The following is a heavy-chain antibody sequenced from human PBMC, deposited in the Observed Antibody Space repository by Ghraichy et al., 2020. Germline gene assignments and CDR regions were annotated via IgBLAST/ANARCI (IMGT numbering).Heavy chain of an antibody. CDR2: ISGGGGST. CDR3: AKGDCSGGGCSYFDY. Sequence: GGSLRLSCAASGFTFSSYAMSWVRQAPGKGLEWVSGISGGGGSTYYADSVKGRFTISRDNSKNTLYLQMNSLRAEDTAVYYCAKGDCSGGGCSYFDYWGQGTLVTVSS. D-gene: IGHD2-15*01. J-gene: IGHJ4*02. CDR1: GFTFSSYA. V-gene: IGHV3-23*01.